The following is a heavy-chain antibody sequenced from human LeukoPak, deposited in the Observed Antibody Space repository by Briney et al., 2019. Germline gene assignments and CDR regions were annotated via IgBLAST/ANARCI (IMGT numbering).Heavy chain of an antibody. V-gene: IGHV4-34*01. CDR2: INHSGST. J-gene: IGHJ4*02. Sequence: PSETLSLTCAVYGGSFSGYYWSWIRQPPGKGLEWIGEINHSGSTNYNPSLKSRVTISVDRSKNQFSLKLSSVTAADTAVYYCARVTTTYYYDSSGPNYFDYWGQGTLVTVSS. CDR1: GGSFSGYY. D-gene: IGHD3-22*01. CDR3: ARVTTTYYYDSSGPNYFDY.